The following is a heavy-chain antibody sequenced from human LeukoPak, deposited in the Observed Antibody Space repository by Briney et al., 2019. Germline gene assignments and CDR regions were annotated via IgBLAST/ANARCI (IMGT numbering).Heavy chain of an antibody. CDR3: ARDRYYFDY. D-gene: IGHD3-16*02. CDR2: IYYSGST. Sequence: PPETLSLTCTVSGGSISSSSYYWGWIRQPPGKGLEWIGSIYYSGSTYYNPSLKSRVTISVDTSKNQFSLKLSSVTAADTAVYYCARDRYYFDYWGQGTLVTVSS. V-gene: IGHV4-39*07. CDR1: GGSISSSSYY. J-gene: IGHJ4*02.